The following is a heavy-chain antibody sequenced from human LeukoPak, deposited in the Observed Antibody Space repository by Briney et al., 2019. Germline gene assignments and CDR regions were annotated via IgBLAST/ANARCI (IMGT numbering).Heavy chain of an antibody. V-gene: IGHV1-2*06. CDR1: GYTFTGYY. CDR3: ARDLSDYVWGSYRY. CDR2: INPNSGGT. Sequence: ASVKVSCKASGYTFTGYYMHCVRQAPGQGLEWVGRINPNSGGTNYAQKFQGRVTMTRDTSISTAYMELSRLRSDDTAVYYCARDLSDYVWGSYRYWGQGTLVTVSS. D-gene: IGHD3-16*02. J-gene: IGHJ4*02.